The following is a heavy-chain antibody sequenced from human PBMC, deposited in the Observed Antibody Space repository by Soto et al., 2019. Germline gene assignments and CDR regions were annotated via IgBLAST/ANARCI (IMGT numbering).Heavy chain of an antibody. J-gene: IGHJ5*02. CDR1: GGSISNSGYY. CDR3: ARHYGSFDP. D-gene: IGHD6-19*01. CDR2: VFYSGGT. Sequence: SETLSLTCAVSGGSISNSGYYWGWVRQPPGKGLEWIASVFYSGGTYYKPSLKSRVTISIDTSKNQFSLNLNSVTAADTAVYYCARHYGSFDPWGQGTLVTVSS. V-gene: IGHV4-39*01.